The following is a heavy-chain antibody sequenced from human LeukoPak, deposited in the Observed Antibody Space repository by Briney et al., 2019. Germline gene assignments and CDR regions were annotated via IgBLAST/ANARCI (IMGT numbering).Heavy chain of an antibody. CDR2: INPNSGGT. CDR3: ARLAATQIGNFDY. Sequence: GASVKVSCKASGYTFSGYYLHWVRQAPGQGLEWMGWINPNSGGTNCAQKFQGRVTMTRDTSISTAYMELSRVRSADTAVYYCARLAATQIGNFDYRGQGTLVTVSS. D-gene: IGHD6-25*01. J-gene: IGHJ4*02. CDR1: GYTFSGYY. V-gene: IGHV1-2*02.